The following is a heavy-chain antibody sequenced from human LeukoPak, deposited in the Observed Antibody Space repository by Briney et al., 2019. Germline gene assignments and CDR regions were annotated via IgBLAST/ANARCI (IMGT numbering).Heavy chain of an antibody. Sequence: ASVKVSCKASGYTFTSYDINWVRQATGQGLEWMGWMSPNSGNTGYAQKFQGRVTMTRNTSISTAYMELSSLRSEDTAVYYCARIDFWSGYYDYWGQGTLVTVSS. CDR3: ARIDFWSGYYDY. CDR1: GYTFTSYD. CDR2: MSPNSGNT. V-gene: IGHV1-8*01. J-gene: IGHJ4*02. D-gene: IGHD3-3*01.